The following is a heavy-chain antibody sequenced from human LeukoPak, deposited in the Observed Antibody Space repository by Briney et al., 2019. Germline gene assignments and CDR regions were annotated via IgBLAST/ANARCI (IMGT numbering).Heavy chain of an antibody. CDR3: ARGVLEPYSSALLC. Sequence: ASVKVSCKASGYSFTNYHMHWVRQAPGQGLEWMGISIPGGDSTTYVQKFQGRVTMTRDTSISTAYMELSRLRSDDTAVYYCARGVLEPYSSALLCWGQGTLVTVSS. CDR2: SIPGGDST. V-gene: IGHV1-46*01. D-gene: IGHD6-25*01. CDR1: GYSFTNYH. J-gene: IGHJ4*02.